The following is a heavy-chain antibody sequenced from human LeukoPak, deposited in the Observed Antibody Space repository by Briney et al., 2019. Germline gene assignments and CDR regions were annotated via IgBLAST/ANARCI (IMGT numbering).Heavy chain of an antibody. CDR3: ARGLRLWFRELSPYYFDY. CDR1: GGSFSGYY. J-gene: IGHJ4*02. CDR2: INHSGST. D-gene: IGHD3-10*01. V-gene: IGHV4-34*01. Sequence: SETLSLTCAVYGGSFSGYYWSWIRQPPGKGLEWIGEINHSGSTNYNPSLKRRVTISVDTSKNQFSLKLSSVTAADTAVYYCARGLRLWFRELSPYYFDYWGQGTLVTVSS.